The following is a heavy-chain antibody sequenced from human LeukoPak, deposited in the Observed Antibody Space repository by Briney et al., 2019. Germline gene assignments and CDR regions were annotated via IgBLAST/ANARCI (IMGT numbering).Heavy chain of an antibody. J-gene: IGHJ4*02. CDR2: ISYNGSNK. CDR1: GFTFSSYA. Sequence: GGSLRLSCAASGFTFSSYAMHWVRQAPGKGLEWVAVISYNGSNKYYADSVKGRFTISRDNAKNSLYLQMNSLRAEDTAVYYCASGLELDYWGQGTLVTVSS. V-gene: IGHV3-30-3*01. CDR3: ASGLELDY.